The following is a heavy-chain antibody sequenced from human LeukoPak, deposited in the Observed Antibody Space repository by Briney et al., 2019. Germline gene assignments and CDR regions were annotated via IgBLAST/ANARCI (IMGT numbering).Heavy chain of an antibody. J-gene: IGHJ6*02. CDR3: AKDREYYYYYGMDV. Sequence: GPVKVSCKASGYTFTSYYMHWVRQAPGQGLEWMGIINPSGGSTSYAQKFQGRVTMTRDMSTSTVYMELSSLRSEDTAVYYCAKDREYYYYYGMDVWGQGTTVTVSS. CDR1: GYTFTSYY. V-gene: IGHV1-46*01. CDR2: INPSGGST.